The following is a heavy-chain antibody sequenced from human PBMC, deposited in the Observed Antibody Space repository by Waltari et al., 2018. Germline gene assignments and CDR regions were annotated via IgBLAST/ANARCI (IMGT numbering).Heavy chain of an antibody. Sequence: QVQLVQSGSELKKPGASVKVSCKASGYTSNSYAINWLRRAPGQGLELMGWINTNTGNPTYVQGFTGRFVFSLDTSVSTAYLQISSLKAEDTAVYYCVREVVPTSTIVVNWFDPWGQGTLVTVSS. V-gene: IGHV7-4-1*02. CDR1: GYTSNSYA. J-gene: IGHJ5*02. CDR2: INTNTGNP. D-gene: IGHD2-2*01. CDR3: VREVVPTSTIVVNWFDP.